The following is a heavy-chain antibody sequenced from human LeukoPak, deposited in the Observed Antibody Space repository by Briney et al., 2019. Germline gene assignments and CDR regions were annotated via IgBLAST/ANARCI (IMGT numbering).Heavy chain of an antibody. CDR3: AKDIAVSDSYFDY. V-gene: IGHV3-30*02. CDR1: GFDFSNNG. Sequence: GGSLRLSCGASGFDFSNNGMHWVRQAPGKGLEWVAFIRYDAANQYYADSVKGRFTISRDNSKNNLYLQMDSLRSEDTAIYHCAKDIAVSDSYFDYWGQGTLVTVSS. J-gene: IGHJ4*02. CDR2: IRYDAANQ. D-gene: IGHD6-19*01.